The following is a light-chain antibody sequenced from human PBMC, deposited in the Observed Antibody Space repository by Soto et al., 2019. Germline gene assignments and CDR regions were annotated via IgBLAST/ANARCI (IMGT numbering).Light chain of an antibody. CDR3: QQRSNWPRT. J-gene: IGKJ2*01. Sequence: EIVLTQSPATLSLSPGERATLSWRASQSVSSSLAWFQHKPGQAPRLLIYDASNRATGIPARFSGRGSGTDFTLTISSLEAEDSAVYFCQQRSNWPRTFGQGTKLEI. CDR2: DAS. V-gene: IGKV3-11*01. CDR1: QSVSSS.